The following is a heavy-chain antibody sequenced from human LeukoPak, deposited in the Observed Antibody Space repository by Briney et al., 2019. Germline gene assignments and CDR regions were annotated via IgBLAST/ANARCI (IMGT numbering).Heavy chain of an antibody. J-gene: IGHJ4*02. Sequence: PGGSLRLSCAVCGLTFSSYSTLWVTHAPGKGLEWVSSISSSSSYICYADSVKGRCTISRDNAKSSLYLQMNSLRAENTAVYYCARDRGHFDYWGQGTLVTVSS. CDR3: ARDRGHFDY. V-gene: IGHV3-21*01. CDR2: ISSSSSYI. CDR1: GLTFSSYS.